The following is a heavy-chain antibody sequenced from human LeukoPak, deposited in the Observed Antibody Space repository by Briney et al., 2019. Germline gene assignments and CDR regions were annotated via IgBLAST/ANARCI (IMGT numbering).Heavy chain of an antibody. CDR2: IYSGGST. CDR1: GFTVSSNY. J-gene: IGHJ3*02. Sequence: GGSLRLSCAASGFTVSSNYMSWVRQAPGKGLEWVSVIYSGGSTYYADSVKGRFTISRDNSKNTLYLQMNSLRAEDTAVYYCARDPGSRNGGNTDAFDIWGQGTMVTVSS. D-gene: IGHD2-8*01. V-gene: IGHV3-53*01. CDR3: ARDPGSRNGGNTDAFDI.